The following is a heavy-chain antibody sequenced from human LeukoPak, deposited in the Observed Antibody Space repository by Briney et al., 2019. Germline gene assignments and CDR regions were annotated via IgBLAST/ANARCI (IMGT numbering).Heavy chain of an antibody. CDR2: IHESGNI. J-gene: IGHJ4*02. V-gene: IGHV4-4*02. Sequence: SETLSLTCAVSGGSIISINWWDWVRQSPGKGLEWIGEIHESGNINYNPSLRSRVTMSMDKSKNQFSLKLNFMTAADTAVYYCLYGGNSGDWVYWGQGILVTVSS. CDR1: GGSIISINW. D-gene: IGHD4-23*01. CDR3: LYGGNSGDWVY.